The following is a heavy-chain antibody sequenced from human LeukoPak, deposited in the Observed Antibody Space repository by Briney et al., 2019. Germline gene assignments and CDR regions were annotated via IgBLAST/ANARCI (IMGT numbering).Heavy chain of an antibody. V-gene: IGHV3-21*01. Sequence: TTGGSLRLSCTASGFTFDSYAMSWVRQAPGEGLEWVSSINSRSTYIFYADSVMGRFTISRDNAKNSLFLQMNSLRAEDTAVYYCARDGTNGFDSWGQGTLVTVSS. CDR1: GFTFDSYA. CDR3: ARDGTNGFDS. J-gene: IGHJ5*01. CDR2: INSRSTYI. D-gene: IGHD1-14*01.